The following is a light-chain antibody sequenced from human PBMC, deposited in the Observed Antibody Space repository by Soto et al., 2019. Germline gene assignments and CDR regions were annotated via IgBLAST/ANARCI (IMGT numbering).Light chain of an antibody. Sequence: QSALTQPASVSGSPGQSITISCTGTSSDVGGYNYVSWYQQHPGKAPKLMIYEVNNRPSGVSNRFSGSKSGNTASLTISGIQAEDESDYYCSSYTSSNTLVFGGGTKVTVL. CDR2: EVN. J-gene: IGLJ2*01. CDR3: SSYTSSNTLV. CDR1: SSDVGGYNY. V-gene: IGLV2-14*01.